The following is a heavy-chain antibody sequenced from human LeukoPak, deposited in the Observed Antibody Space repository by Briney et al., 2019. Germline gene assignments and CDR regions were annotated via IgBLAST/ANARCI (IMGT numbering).Heavy chain of an antibody. CDR2: INHSGST. D-gene: IGHD3-10*01. V-gene: IGHV4-34*01. J-gene: IGHJ5*02. CDR1: GGSFSGYC. Sequence: SETLSLTCAVDGGSFSGYCWSWIRQPPGKGLEWSGVINHSGSTNYNPSLKSRVTISVDTSKNQFSLKLSSVTAADTAVYYCARHKRRIWFLQNWLDPWGQGTLVAVSS. CDR3: ARHKRRIWFLQNWLDP.